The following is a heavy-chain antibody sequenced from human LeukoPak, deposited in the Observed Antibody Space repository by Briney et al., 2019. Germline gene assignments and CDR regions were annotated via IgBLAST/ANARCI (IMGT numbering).Heavy chain of an antibody. CDR2: ISSNGGST. CDR3: ARGGWLPILLDY. CDR1: GFTFSSYA. D-gene: IGHD5-24*01. V-gene: IGHV3-64*01. Sequence: PGGSLRLSCAASGFTFSSYAMHWVRQAPGKGLEYVSAISSNGGSTYYANSVKGRFTISRDNSKNTLYLQMGSLRAEDMAVYYCARGGWLPILLDYWGQGTLVTVSS. J-gene: IGHJ4*02.